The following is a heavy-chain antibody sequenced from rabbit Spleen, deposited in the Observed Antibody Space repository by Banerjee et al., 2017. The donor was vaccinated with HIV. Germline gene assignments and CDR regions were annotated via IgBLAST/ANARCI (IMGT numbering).Heavy chain of an antibody. D-gene: IGHD8-1*01. CDR3: ARDTASSFSSYGMDL. CDR2: IAGSSSGFT. CDR1: GFSFSSSDY. J-gene: IGHJ6*01. Sequence: QEQLEESGGDLVKPGASLTLTCTASGFSFSSSDYICWVRQAPGKGLEWISCIAGSSSGFTYSATWATGRFTISKTSSTTVTLQMTSLTAADTATYFCARDTASSFSSYGMDLWGPGTLVTVS. V-gene: IGHV1S45*01.